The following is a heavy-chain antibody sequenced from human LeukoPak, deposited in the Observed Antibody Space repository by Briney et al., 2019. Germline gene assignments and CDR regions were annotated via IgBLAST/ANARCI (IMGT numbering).Heavy chain of an antibody. CDR3: ARHVQLEREHTTEFDP. D-gene: IGHD1-1*01. V-gene: IGHV4-38-2*01. CDR2: TYHSGST. Sequence: SETLSLTCAVSGYSISSGYYWGWIRQPPGKGLEWIGSTYHSGSTYYNPSLKSRVTISVDTSKNQFSLKLSSVTAADTTVYYCARHVQLEREHTTEFDPWGQGTLVTVSS. J-gene: IGHJ5*02. CDR1: GYSISSGYY.